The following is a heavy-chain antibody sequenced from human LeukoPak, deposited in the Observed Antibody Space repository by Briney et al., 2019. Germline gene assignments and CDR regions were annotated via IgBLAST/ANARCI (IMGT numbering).Heavy chain of an antibody. D-gene: IGHD6-13*01. Sequence: SETLSLTCTVSGGSISNYYWSWIRQPAGKGLEWIGRFYSSGRYNYNPSLKSRVTMSVDTSKNQFSLRLSSVTAADTAVYYCARLFPAAGTPYYYIMDVWGQGTTVTVSS. CDR3: ARLFPAAGTPYYYIMDV. V-gene: IGHV4-4*07. CDR1: GGSISNYY. CDR2: FYSSGRY. J-gene: IGHJ6*02.